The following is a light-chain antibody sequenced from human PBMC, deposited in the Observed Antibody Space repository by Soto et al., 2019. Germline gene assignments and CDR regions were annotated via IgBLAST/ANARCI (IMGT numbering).Light chain of an antibody. J-gene: IGKJ5*01. CDR1: QSISTY. Sequence: DLQLTQSPSHLPASVGARLSLTCLASQSISTYLNWYQQKPGKAPKXXIYAASNLQSGVPPRFSGSGSGTDFTLTISSLKNEDVATYVGQQRYRTTITFGQGTRLEIK. V-gene: IGKV1-39*01. CDR2: AAS. CDR3: QQRYRTTIT.